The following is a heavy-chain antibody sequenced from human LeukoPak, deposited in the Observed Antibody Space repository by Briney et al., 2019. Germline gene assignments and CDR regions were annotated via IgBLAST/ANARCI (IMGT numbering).Heavy chain of an antibody. V-gene: IGHV1-24*01. CDR2: LDPEYAET. CDR3: ATHSGGSHSPRPTDAFDI. Sequence: GASVKVSCKVSGYTLTELSIHWVRQAPGKGLEWMGGLDPEYAETIYAQKFQGRVTMTEDTSPDTAYMELSSLRSEDTAVYFCATHSGGSHSPRPTDAFDIWGQGTMVTVSS. CDR1: GYTLTELS. D-gene: IGHD1-26*01. J-gene: IGHJ3*02.